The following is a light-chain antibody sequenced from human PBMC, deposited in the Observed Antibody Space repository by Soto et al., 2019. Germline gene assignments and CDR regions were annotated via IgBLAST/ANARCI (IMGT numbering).Light chain of an antibody. CDR2: STS. J-gene: IGKJ1*01. Sequence: DIQMPQSPSSLSASVGDRVTITCRSSQTINNYLNWYLQRPGKAPVLLLYSTSNLQSGAPSRFSGRGSGTDFNLTISNLQPEDFATYYCQQFYGAPQTFGQGTRVDI. CDR1: QTINNY. V-gene: IGKV1-39*01. CDR3: QQFYGAPQT.